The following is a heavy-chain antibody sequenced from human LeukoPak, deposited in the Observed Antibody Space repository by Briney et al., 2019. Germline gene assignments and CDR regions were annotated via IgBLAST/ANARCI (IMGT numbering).Heavy chain of an antibody. CDR1: GGSISSYY. Sequence: SETLSLTCTVSGGSISSYYWSWIRQPPGKGLEWIGYIYYIGSTNYNPSLKSRVTMSVDTSKNQFSLKLSSVTAADTAVYYCARAMGVITHFDYWGQGTLVTVSS. CDR2: IYYIGST. D-gene: IGHD3-22*01. J-gene: IGHJ4*02. CDR3: ARAMGVITHFDY. V-gene: IGHV4-59*01.